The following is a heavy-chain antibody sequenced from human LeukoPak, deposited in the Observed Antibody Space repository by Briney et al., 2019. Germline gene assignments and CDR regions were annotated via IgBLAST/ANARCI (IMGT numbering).Heavy chain of an antibody. Sequence: SSETLSLTCTVSGGSISSYYWSWIRQPPGKGLEWIGYIYYSGSTNYNPSLKSRVTISVDTSKNQFSLKLSSVTAADTAVYYCARVWFGAGAGRYYYYMDVWGKGTTVTVSS. CDR1: GGSISSYY. V-gene: IGHV4-59*01. CDR2: IYYSGST. CDR3: ARVWFGAGAGRYYYYMDV. J-gene: IGHJ6*03. D-gene: IGHD6-19*01.